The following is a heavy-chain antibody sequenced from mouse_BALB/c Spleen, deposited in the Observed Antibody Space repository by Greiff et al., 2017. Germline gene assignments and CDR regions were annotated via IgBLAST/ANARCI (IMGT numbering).Heavy chain of an antibody. Sequence: VQLKQSGAELVRPGALVKLSCKASGFNIKDYYMHWVKQRPEQGLEWIGWIDPENGNTIYDPKFQGKASITADTSSNTAYLQLSSLTSEDTAVYYCARGGTLGFAYWGQGTLVTVSA. J-gene: IGHJ3*01. V-gene: IGHV14-1*02. CDR1: GFNIKDYY. D-gene: IGHD3-3*01. CDR2: IDPENGNT. CDR3: ARGGTLGFAY.